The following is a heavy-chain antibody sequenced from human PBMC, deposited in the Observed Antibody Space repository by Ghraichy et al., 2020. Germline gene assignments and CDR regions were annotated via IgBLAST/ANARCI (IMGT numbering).Heavy chain of an antibody. V-gene: IGHV2-5*02. D-gene: IGHD6-13*01. Sequence: SGPTLVKPTQTLTLTCTFSGFSLSTSGVGVGWIRQPPGKALEWLALIYRDDDKRYSPSLKSRLTITKDTSKNQVVLTMTNMDPVDTATYYCAHRLIAAAGNDAFDIWGQGTMVTVSS. CDR3: AHRLIAAAGNDAFDI. J-gene: IGHJ3*02. CDR1: GFSLSTSGVG. CDR2: IYRDDDK.